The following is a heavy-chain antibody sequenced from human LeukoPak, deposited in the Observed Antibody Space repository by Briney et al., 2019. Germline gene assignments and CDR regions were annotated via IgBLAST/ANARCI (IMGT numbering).Heavy chain of an antibody. Sequence: SETLSLTCSVSGGSITNYYWSWIRQPPGKGLEWIGYINYSGSTNYNPSLKSRVTVSVDTSKNQFSLRLSYVAAADTVVYYCAREFSRSSYTFDIWGQGTMVTVSS. CDR2: INYSGST. CDR1: GGSITNYY. J-gene: IGHJ3*02. V-gene: IGHV4-59*01. D-gene: IGHD6-6*01. CDR3: AREFSRSSYTFDI.